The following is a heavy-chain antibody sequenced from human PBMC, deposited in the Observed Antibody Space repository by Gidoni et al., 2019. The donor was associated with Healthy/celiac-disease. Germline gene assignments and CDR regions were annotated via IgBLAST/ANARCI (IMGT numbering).Heavy chain of an antibody. D-gene: IGHD2-15*01. CDR2: ISAYNANT. Sequence: QVQLVQSGAAVTKPGASVKVSCKASGYTFTSACISWVRQATGQGLEWRGWISAYNANTNYAQQLQGRVTMTTDTFTSTAYMELRSLRSDDTDVYYCARDGDCSGGSCYVGSFDLWGQGTLVTVSS. CDR1: GYTFTSAC. V-gene: IGHV1-18*01. CDR3: ARDGDCSGGSCYVGSFDL. J-gene: IGHJ5*02.